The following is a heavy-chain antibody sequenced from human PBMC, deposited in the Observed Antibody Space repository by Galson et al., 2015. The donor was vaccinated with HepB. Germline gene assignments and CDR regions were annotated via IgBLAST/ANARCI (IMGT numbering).Heavy chain of an antibody. V-gene: IGHV1-69*13. CDR3: AIHHQGSGSYYIDY. CDR1: GGTFSSYA. CDR2: IIPIFGTA. Sequence: SVKVSCKASGGTFSSYAISWVRQAPRQGLEWMGGIIPIFGTANYAQKFQGRVTITADESTSTAYMELSSLRSEDTAVYYCAIHHQGSGSYYIDYWGQGTLVTVSS. J-gene: IGHJ4*02. D-gene: IGHD1-26*01.